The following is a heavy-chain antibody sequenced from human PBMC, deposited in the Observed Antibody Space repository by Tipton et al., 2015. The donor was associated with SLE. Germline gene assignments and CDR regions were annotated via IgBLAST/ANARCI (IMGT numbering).Heavy chain of an antibody. CDR3: AARLVDLDY. Sequence: SLRLSCAASGFTFSSYAMHWVRQAPGKGLEWVALISYDGSHKYYADSVKGRFTISRDNSKNTLYLQMNSLRAEDTAVYYCAARLVDLDYWGQGTLVTVSS. D-gene: IGHD3-9*01. J-gene: IGHJ4*02. V-gene: IGHV3-30*04. CDR1: GFTFSSYA. CDR2: ISYDGSHK.